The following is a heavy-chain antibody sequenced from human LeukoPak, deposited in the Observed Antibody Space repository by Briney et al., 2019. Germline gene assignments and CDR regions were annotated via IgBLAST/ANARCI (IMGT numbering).Heavy chain of an antibody. CDR1: GGTFSSYA. J-gene: IGHJ4*02. D-gene: IGHD5-24*01. V-gene: IGHV1-69*04. CDR2: IIPILGIA. CDR3: ASTGRDGYNKDY. Sequence: SVKVSCKASGGTFSSYAISWVRQAPGQGLEWMGRIIPILGIANYAQKFQGRVTITADKSTSTAYMELSSLRSEDTAVYYCASTGRDGYNKDYWGQGTLVTVSS.